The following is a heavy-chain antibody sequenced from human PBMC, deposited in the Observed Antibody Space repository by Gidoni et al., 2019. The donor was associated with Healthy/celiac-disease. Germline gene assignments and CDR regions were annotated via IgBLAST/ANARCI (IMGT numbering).Heavy chain of an antibody. D-gene: IGHD3-16*02. CDR2: IYYSGST. Sequence: QVQLQESGPGLVKPSETLSLTCTVSGCSISSYYWSWIRQPPGKGLEWIGYIYYSGSTNYNPSLKSRVTISVDTSKNQFSLKLSSVTAADTAVYYCARERYDYVWGSYRINYFDYWGQGTLVTVSS. CDR3: ARERYDYVWGSYRINYFDY. CDR1: GCSISSYY. V-gene: IGHV4-59*01. J-gene: IGHJ4*02.